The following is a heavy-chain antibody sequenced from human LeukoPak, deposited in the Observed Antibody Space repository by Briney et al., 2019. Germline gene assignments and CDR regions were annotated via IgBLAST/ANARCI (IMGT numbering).Heavy chain of an antibody. V-gene: IGHV3-15*01. Sequence: AESLTLSCAASGVTFSNAWMSWVRQAPGKGLEWVGGIKSKADGGTTDYAAPVKGRFTISRDDSKNTLYLQMNSLKTEDTAVYYCTTAPIAMLHYSDYWGQRTLVSVSS. D-gene: IGHD3-10*02. J-gene: IGHJ4*02. CDR2: IKSKADGGTT. CDR1: GVTFSNAW. CDR3: TTAPIAMLHYSDY.